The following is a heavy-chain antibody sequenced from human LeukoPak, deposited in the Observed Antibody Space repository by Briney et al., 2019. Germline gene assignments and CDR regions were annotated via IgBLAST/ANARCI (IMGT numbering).Heavy chain of an antibody. V-gene: IGHV3-7*01. CDR1: GFTFNSYW. J-gene: IGHJ4*02. CDR3: AVSGYDYDY. CDR2: IKQNGSEK. Sequence: GGSLRLSCAASGFTFNSYWMSWVRQAPGKGLEWVANIKQNGSEKYFVDSVKGRFTISRDNAKNSLYLQMNSLRAEDTAVYYCAVSGYDYDYWGQGTLVTVSS. D-gene: IGHD5-12*01.